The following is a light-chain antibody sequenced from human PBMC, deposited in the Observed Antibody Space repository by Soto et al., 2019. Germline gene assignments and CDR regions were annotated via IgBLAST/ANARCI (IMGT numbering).Light chain of an antibody. V-gene: IGKV1-9*01. J-gene: IGKJ4*01. CDR1: QGISSY. CDR2: AAS. Sequence: IQLTQSPSSLSASVGDRVTITCRASQGISSYLAWYQQKPGKAPKLLIYAASTLQSGVPSRFSGSGSGTDFTLTISSLQPEDFATYYSQQLNSYPLTFLGGSKVGI. CDR3: QQLNSYPLT.